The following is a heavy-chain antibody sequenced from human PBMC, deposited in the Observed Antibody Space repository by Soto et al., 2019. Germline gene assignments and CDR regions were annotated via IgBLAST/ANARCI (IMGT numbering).Heavy chain of an antibody. Sequence: GGSLSLSCSASGFTFSSYSMNWVRQAPGKGLEWVSYISNSSSTIYYADSVMGRFTISRDNAKNSLFLQMNILTAEFTAVYYYESSGSGGSCYQYDRFVHSGQGTPV. CDR2: ISNSSSTI. V-gene: IGHV3-48*01. J-gene: IGHJ4*02. CDR3: ESSGSGGSCYQYDRFVH. D-gene: IGHD2-15*01. CDR1: GFTFSSYS.